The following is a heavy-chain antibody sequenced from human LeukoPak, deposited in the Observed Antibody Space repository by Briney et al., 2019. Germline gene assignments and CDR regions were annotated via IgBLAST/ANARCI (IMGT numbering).Heavy chain of an antibody. CDR2: MNPNSGNT. J-gene: IGHJ4*02. CDR3: ARGRIMITFGGVIVILGY. Sequence: ASMKVSCKASGYTFTSYDINWVRQATGQGLEWMGWMNPNSGNTGYAQKFQGRVTMTRNTSISTAYMELSSLRSEDTAVYYCARGRIMITFGGVIVILGYWGQGTLVTVSS. V-gene: IGHV1-8*01. D-gene: IGHD3-16*02. CDR1: GYTFTSYD.